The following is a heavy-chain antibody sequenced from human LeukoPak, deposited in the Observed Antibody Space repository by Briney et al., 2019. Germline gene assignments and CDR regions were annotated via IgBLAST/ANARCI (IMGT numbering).Heavy chain of an antibody. J-gene: IGHJ6*02. CDR2: IYYSGST. Sequence: SETLSLTCTVSGGSISSYYWSWIRQPPGKGLEWIGYIYYSGSTNYNPSLKSRVTISVDTSKNQFSLKLSSVTAADTAVYYCARGYGDYYYYYGMDVRGQGTTVTVSS. CDR3: ARGYGDYYYYYGMDV. V-gene: IGHV4-59*01. D-gene: IGHD4-17*01. CDR1: GGSISSYY.